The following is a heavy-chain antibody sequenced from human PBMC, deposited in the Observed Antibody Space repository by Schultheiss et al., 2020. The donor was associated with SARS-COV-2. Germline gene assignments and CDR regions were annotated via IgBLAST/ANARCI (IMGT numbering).Heavy chain of an antibody. D-gene: IGHD3-3*01. V-gene: IGHV1-18*01. CDR2: ISAYNGNT. J-gene: IGHJ3*02. CDR3: ARGDYDFWSGDAFDI. Sequence: GESLKISCKASGGTFTSYGISWVRQAPGQGLEWMGWISAYNGNTNYAQKLQGRVTMTTDTSTSTAYMELRSLRSDDTAVYYCARGDYDFWSGDAFDIWGQGTMVTVSS. CDR1: GGTFTSYG.